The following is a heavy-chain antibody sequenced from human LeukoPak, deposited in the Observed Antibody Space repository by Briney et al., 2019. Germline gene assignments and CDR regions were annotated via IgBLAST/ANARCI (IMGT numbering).Heavy chain of an antibody. D-gene: IGHD2/OR15-2a*01. CDR1: GYTFTSYG. J-gene: IGHJ2*01. CDR2: ISAHNGKS. Sequence: ASVKVSCKASGYTFTSYGISWVRQAPGQGLECMGWISAHNGKSKFAQKFQGRVTMTTDTSTSTAYMELRSLRSDDTAVYYCARGRDFNWYFDLWGRGTLVTVSS. V-gene: IGHV1-18*01. CDR3: ARGRDFNWYFDL.